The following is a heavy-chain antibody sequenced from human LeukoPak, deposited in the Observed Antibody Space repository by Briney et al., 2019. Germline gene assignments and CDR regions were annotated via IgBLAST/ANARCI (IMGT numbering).Heavy chain of an antibody. CDR2: IIPILGIA. V-gene: IGHV1-69*04. CDR1: GGTFSSYA. D-gene: IGHD3-3*01. Sequence: SVKVSCKASGGTFSSYAISWVRQAPGQGLEWMGRIIPILGIANYAQKFQGRVTITADKSTSTAYMELSSLRPEDTAVYYCAREAYDFWSGYYTGGYWGQGTLVTVSS. J-gene: IGHJ4*02. CDR3: AREAYDFWSGYYTGGY.